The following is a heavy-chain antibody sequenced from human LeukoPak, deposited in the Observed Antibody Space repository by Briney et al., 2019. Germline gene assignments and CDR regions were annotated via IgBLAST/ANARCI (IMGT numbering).Heavy chain of an antibody. CDR3: ARENSGSYREFDY. CDR1: VGPISSYY. Sequence: SETLSLTCTVSVGPISSYYWSWIRQPAGKGLEGIGRIYTSGSTNYNASLKSRVSMSVDTSKNQFSLKLSSVTAADTAVFYCARENSGSYREFDYWGQGTLVTVSS. D-gene: IGHD1-26*01. CDR2: IYTSGST. V-gene: IGHV4-4*07. J-gene: IGHJ4*02.